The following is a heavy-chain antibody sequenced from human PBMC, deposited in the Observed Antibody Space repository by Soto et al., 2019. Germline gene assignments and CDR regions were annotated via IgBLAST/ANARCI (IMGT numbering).Heavy chain of an antibody. Sequence: PGGSLRLSCAASGFTFSSYAMHWVRQAPGKGLEWVAVISYDGSNKYYADSVKGRFTISRDNSKNTLYLQMNSLRAEDTAVYYCARDLEAHNITIFGVVIVDYYYGMDVWGQGTTVTVSS. D-gene: IGHD3-3*01. J-gene: IGHJ6*02. CDR3: ARDLEAHNITIFGVVIVDYYYGMDV. CDR1: GFTFSSYA. V-gene: IGHV3-30-3*01. CDR2: ISYDGSNK.